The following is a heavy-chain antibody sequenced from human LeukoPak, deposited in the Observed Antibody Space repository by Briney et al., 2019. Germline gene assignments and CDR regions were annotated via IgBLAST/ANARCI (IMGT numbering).Heavy chain of an antibody. Sequence: SETLSLTCTVSGGSISSSSYYWGWIRQPPGKGLEWIGSIYYSVSTYYNPSLKSRVTISVDTSQSQFSLKLSSVNAAATAVYYCERHTLCRFGEFFWFDGWGQGTLVTVSS. CDR3: ERHTLCRFGEFFWFDG. D-gene: IGHD3-10*01. J-gene: IGHJ5*02. CDR2: IYYSVST. CDR1: GGSISSSSYY. V-gene: IGHV4-39*01.